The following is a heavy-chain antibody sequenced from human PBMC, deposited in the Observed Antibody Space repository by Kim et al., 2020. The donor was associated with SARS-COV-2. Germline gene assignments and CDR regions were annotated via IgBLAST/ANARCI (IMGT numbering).Heavy chain of an antibody. J-gene: IGHJ6*02. CDR3: AKGQEQWPAHYYYGMDV. V-gene: IGHV3-23*01. CDR2: ISGSGGST. CDR1: GFTFSSYA. Sequence: GGSLRLSCAASGFTFSSYAMSWVRQAPGKGLEWVSAISGSGGSTYYADSVKGRFTISRDNSKNTLYLQMNSLRAEDTAVYYCAKGQEQWPAHYYYGMDVWGQGTTVTVSS. D-gene: IGHD6-19*01.